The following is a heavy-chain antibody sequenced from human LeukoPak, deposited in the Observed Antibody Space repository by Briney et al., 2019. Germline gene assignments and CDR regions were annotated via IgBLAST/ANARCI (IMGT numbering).Heavy chain of an antibody. J-gene: IGHJ4*02. CDR2: ISWNSGSI. D-gene: IGHD3-10*01. CDR1: GFTFDDYA. Sequence: GGSLRLSCAASGFTFDDYAMHWVRQAPGKGLEWVSGISWNSGSIGYADSVKGRFTISRDNAKNSLYLQMNSLRAEDTAVYYCARVRGGYYFDYWGQGTLVTVSS. CDR3: ARVRGGYYFDY. V-gene: IGHV3-9*01.